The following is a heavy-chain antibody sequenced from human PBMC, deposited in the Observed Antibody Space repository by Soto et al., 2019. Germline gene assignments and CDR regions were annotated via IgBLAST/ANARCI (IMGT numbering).Heavy chain of an antibody. V-gene: IGHV3-73*01. J-gene: IGHJ4*02. CDR1: GFTFSGSA. CDR2: IRSKANSYAT. D-gene: IGHD3-10*01. Sequence: PGGSLRLSCAASGFTFSGSAMHWVRQASGKGLEWVGRIRSKANSYATAYAASVKGRFTISRDDSKNTAYLQMNSLKTEDTAVYYCLPAPSGSYKIAYWGQGTLVTVSS. CDR3: LPAPSGSYKIAY.